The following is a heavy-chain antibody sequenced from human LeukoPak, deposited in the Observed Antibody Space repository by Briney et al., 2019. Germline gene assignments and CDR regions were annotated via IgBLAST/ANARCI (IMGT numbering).Heavy chain of an antibody. V-gene: IGHV3-30*03. Sequence: QPGRSLRLSCAASGFTFSSYGMHWVRQAPGKGLEWVAVISYDGSNKYYADSVKGRFTISRDNSKNTPYLQMNSLRAEDTAVYYCARDQGGDYTFDYWGQGTLVTVSS. CDR1: GFTFSSYG. J-gene: IGHJ4*02. D-gene: IGHD4-17*01. CDR2: ISYDGSNK. CDR3: ARDQGGDYTFDY.